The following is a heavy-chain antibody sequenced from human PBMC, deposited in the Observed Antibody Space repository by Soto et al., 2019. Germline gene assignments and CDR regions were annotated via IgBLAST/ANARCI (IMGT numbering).Heavy chain of an antibody. CDR3: ARVRGGGDGFDY. Sequence: GGSLRLSCAASGFSFSVFYIDWVRQAPGKGLEWVGRSRNKPNSYTTEYAASVKGRFTISRYESKNSLLLQLDSLRTEDTAVYYCARVRGGGDGFDYWGRGTLVTVSS. V-gene: IGHV3-72*01. J-gene: IGHJ4*02. CDR1: GFSFSVFY. D-gene: IGHD2-15*01. CDR2: SRNKPNSYTT.